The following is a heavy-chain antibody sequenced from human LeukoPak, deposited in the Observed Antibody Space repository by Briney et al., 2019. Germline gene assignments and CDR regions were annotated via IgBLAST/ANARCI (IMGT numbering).Heavy chain of an antibody. CDR1: GLTFSSYG. Sequence: PGGSLRLSCAASGLTFSSYGMHWVRQAPGKGLEWVAVISYDGSNKYYADSVRGRFTISRDNSKDTMYLQMNRLRAEDTAVYYCTKDALYGAYDSSGFYYSDYWGQGTLVTVSP. D-gene: IGHD3-22*01. V-gene: IGHV3-30*18. CDR2: ISYDGSNK. CDR3: TKDALYGAYDSSGFYYSDY. J-gene: IGHJ4*02.